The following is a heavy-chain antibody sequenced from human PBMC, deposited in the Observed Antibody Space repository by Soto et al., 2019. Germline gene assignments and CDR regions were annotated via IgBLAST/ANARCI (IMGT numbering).Heavy chain of an antibody. Sequence: SETLSLTSADYGGSFSGNYWSGIRQPPGKGLEWIGEINHSGSTNYNPSLKSRFTISVDTSKNQFSLKLSSVTAADTAVYYCARGLPTGSSYYDFWSGYYTDYYYGMDVWGQGTTVPVS. J-gene: IGHJ6*02. CDR1: GGSFSGNY. V-gene: IGHV4-34*01. D-gene: IGHD3-3*01. CDR2: INHSGST. CDR3: ARGLPTGSSYYDFWSGYYTDYYYGMDV.